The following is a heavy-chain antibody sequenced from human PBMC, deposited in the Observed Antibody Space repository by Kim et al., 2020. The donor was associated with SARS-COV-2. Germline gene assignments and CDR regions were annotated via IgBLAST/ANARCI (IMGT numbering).Heavy chain of an antibody. CDR1: GFTFSDYT. V-gene: IGHV3-21*01. CDR2: INSISTYI. Sequence: GGSLRLSCAASGFTFSDYTMTWVRQAPGKGLEWVASINSISTYIYYADSMRGRFTISRDNAKNSLYLQMNSLRAEDTAVYYCARGAMVRATVVDCWGQGT. D-gene: IGHD1-26*01. CDR3: ARGAMVRATVVDC. J-gene: IGHJ4*02.